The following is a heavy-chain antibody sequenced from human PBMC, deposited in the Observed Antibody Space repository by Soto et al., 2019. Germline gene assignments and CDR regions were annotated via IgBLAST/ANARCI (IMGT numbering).Heavy chain of an antibody. Sequence: QVQLVQSGAEVKKPGASVKVSCKASGYTVTSYGISWVRQAPGQGLEGMGRISVYNGNTNYSQKLQGRGTRTTDTSTSTAYMELRSLRADDTAVYSWARVVGAVGHRYDPWGQGTLVTVSS. CDR2: ISVYNGNT. V-gene: IGHV1-18*01. CDR1: GYTVTSYG. J-gene: IGHJ5*02. CDR3: ARVVGAVGHRYDP. D-gene: IGHD2-15*01.